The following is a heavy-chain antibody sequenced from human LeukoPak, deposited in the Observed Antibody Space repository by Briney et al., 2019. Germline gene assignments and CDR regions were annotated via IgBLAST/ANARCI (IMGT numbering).Heavy chain of an antibody. J-gene: IGHJ4*02. V-gene: IGHV4-59*01. CDR2: IYYSGST. D-gene: IGHD1-26*01. Sequence: SETLSLTCTVSGGSTSSYYWSWIRQPPGKGLEWIGYIYYSGSTNYNPSLKSRVTISVDASKSQFSLKLSSVTAADTAIYYCARNIVGPRQVDYWGQGTLVTVSS. CDR1: GGSTSSYY. CDR3: ARNIVGPRQVDY.